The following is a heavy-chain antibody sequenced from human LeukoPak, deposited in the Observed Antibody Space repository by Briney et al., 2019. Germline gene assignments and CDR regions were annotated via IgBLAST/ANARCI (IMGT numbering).Heavy chain of an antibody. Sequence: SETLSLTCTVSGGSISSSSYYWGWIRQPPGKGLEWIGSIYYSGSTYYNPSLKSRVTISVDTSKNQFSLKLSSVTAADTAVYYCARDLTGGYSSSWYWFDPWGQGTLVTVSS. CDR2: IYYSGST. CDR3: ARDLTGGYSSSWYWFDP. D-gene: IGHD6-13*01. V-gene: IGHV4-39*07. CDR1: GGSISSSSYY. J-gene: IGHJ5*02.